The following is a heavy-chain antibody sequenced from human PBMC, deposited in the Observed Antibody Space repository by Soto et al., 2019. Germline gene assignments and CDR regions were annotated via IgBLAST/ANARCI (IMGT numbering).Heavy chain of an antibody. CDR1: GFSLSTSGVG. J-gene: IGHJ4*02. V-gene: IGHV2-5*01. D-gene: IGHD1-26*01. CDR2: IYWYDDK. Sequence: QITLKESGPTLVKPTQTLTLTCTFSGFSLSTSGVGVGWIRQPPGKALEWLALIYWYDDKRYSPSLKSRLTITKDTSKSQVVLTMTNMDPVDTATYYCAHGTGATNPDYWGQGTLVTVSS. CDR3: AHGTGATNPDY.